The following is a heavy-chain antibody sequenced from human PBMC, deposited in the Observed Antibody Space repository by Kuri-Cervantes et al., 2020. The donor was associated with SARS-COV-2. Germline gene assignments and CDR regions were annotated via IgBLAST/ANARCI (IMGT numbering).Heavy chain of an antibody. Sequence: SETLSLTCIVSGGSVSSGSHYWSWIRQPPGKGLEWIGYIYYSGSTKYNPSLKSRVTMSVDTSKNQFSLKLNSVTPADTAVYYCARTLDYYGSGTYCFDYWGQGTLGTVSS. CDR2: IYYSGST. J-gene: IGHJ4*02. D-gene: IGHD3-10*01. CDR1: GGSVSSGSHY. CDR3: ARTLDYYGSGTYCFDY. V-gene: IGHV4-61*01.